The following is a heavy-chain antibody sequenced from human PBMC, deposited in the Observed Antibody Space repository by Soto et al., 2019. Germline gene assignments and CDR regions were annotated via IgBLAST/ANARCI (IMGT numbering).Heavy chain of an antibody. CDR2: IYHSGST. J-gene: IGHJ6*02. CDR1: GGSISSGGYS. V-gene: IGHV4-30-2*01. CDR3: ARAHYGDYGYGMDV. D-gene: IGHD4-17*01. Sequence: QLQLQESGSGLVKPSQTLSLTCAVSGGSISSGGYSWSWIRQPPGKGLEWIGYIYHSGSTYYNPSIKSRVTLSVDRSKNQFSLKLSSVTAADTAVYYCARAHYGDYGYGMDVWGQGTTVTVSS.